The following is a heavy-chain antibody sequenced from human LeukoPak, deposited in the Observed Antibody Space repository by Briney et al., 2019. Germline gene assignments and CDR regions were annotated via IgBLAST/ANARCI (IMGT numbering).Heavy chain of an antibody. CDR2: INPSGGST. CDR1: GYTFTSYY. D-gene: IGHD3-10*01. Sequence: ASVKVSCKASGYTFTSYYMHWVRQAPGQGLEWMGIINPSGGSTSYAQKFQGRVTMTRDTSTSTVCMELSSLRSEDTAVYYCARGPSITMVRGGQWYYYMDVWGKGTTVTISS. V-gene: IGHV1-46*01. J-gene: IGHJ6*03. CDR3: ARGPSITMVRGGQWYYYMDV.